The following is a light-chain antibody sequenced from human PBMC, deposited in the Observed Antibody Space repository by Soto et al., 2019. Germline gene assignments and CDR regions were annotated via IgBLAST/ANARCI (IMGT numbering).Light chain of an antibody. J-gene: IGLJ2*01. Sequence: QSALTQPASVSGSPRQSITISCTGTSSDVGNYNLVSWYQQHPGKAPKLMIYEGSKRPSGVSNRFSGSKSGNTASLTISGLQAEDEADYYCCSYAGTSTALFGGGTKLTVL. CDR2: EGS. V-gene: IGLV2-23*01. CDR3: CSYAGTSTAL. CDR1: SSDVGNYNL.